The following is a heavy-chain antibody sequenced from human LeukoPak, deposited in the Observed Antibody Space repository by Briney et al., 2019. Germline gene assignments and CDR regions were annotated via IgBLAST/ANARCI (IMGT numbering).Heavy chain of an antibody. D-gene: IGHD4-17*01. Sequence: KTGGSLRLSCAASGFSLNSYSMNWVRQAPGKGLEWVSSTSPGYSDSVKGRFSISRDNAKNSLSLQMDTLTAEDTAVYYCARDFRNGYGHRYFDLWGRGTLVTVSS. J-gene: IGHJ2*01. CDR3: ARDFRNGYGHRYFDL. CDR2: TSP. V-gene: IGHV3-21*01. CDR1: GFSLNSYS.